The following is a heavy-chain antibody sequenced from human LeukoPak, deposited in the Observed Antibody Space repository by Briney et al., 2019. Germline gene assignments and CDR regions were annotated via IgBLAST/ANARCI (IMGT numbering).Heavy chain of an antibody. Sequence: SETLSLTCAVSGYSISSGYYWGWIRQPPGKGLEWIGSIYHSGSTYYNPSLKSRVTISVDTSKNQFSLKLSSVTAADTAVYYCARLWFGELLRPDYWGQGTQVTVSS. J-gene: IGHJ4*02. CDR2: IYHSGST. CDR1: GYSISSGYY. D-gene: IGHD3-10*01. CDR3: ARLWFGELLRPDY. V-gene: IGHV4-38-2*01.